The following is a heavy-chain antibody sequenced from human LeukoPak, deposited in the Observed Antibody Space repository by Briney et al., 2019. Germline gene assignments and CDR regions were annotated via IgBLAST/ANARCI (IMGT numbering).Heavy chain of an antibody. J-gene: IGHJ4*02. Sequence: ASVNVSCKASGYTFTSYYMHWVRQAPGQGLEWMGIINPSGGSTSYAQKFQGRVTMTRDTSTSTVYMELSSLRSEDTAVYYCARDVSPGPFVMATIYWGQGTLVTVSS. CDR1: GYTFTSYY. CDR3: ARDVSPGPFVMATIY. D-gene: IGHD5-24*01. CDR2: INPSGGST. V-gene: IGHV1-46*01.